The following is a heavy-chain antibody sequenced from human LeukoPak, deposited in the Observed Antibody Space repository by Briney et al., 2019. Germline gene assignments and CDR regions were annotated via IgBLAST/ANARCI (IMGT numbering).Heavy chain of an antibody. J-gene: IGHJ4*02. CDR2: IYYSGST. Sequence: SETLSLICTVSGASFSSSTYYWGSIRQPPGKGLEWIGSIYYSGSTYYNPSLKSRVTMSVDTSKNQFSLKLSSMTAADTAVYYCARHAGGIAAAGTRPFDYWGQGTLITVSS. CDR3: ARHAGGIAAAGTRPFDY. D-gene: IGHD6-13*01. V-gene: IGHV4-39*01. CDR1: GASFSSSTYY.